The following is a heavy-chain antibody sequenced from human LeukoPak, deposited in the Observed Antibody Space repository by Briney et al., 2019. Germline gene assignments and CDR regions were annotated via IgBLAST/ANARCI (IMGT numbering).Heavy chain of an antibody. Sequence: GGSLRLSCEASGFTFSSYWMSWVRQTPGKGLEWVANIKHDGSEKYYVDSVKGRFTVSRDNAKNSLYLQMNSLRAEDTAVYYCARGHHYYDSSAYYYWGQGTLVTVSS. V-gene: IGHV3-7*02. D-gene: IGHD3-22*01. CDR3: ARGHHYYDSSAYYY. CDR1: GFTFSSYW. CDR2: IKHDGSEK. J-gene: IGHJ4*02.